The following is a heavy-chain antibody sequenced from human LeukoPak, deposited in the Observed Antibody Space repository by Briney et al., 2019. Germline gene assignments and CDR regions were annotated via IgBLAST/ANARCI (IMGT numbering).Heavy chain of an antibody. D-gene: IGHD1-26*01. Sequence: GGSLRLSCAASGFTFDDYAMHWVRQAPGKGLEWVSGISWNSGNMGYADSVKGRFTISRDNAKNSLYLQMNSLRAEDTAVYYCASSGGSYSRGSDYFDYWGQGTLVTVSS. V-gene: IGHV3-9*01. CDR1: GFTFDDYA. CDR3: ASSGGSYSRGSDYFDY. CDR2: ISWNSGNM. J-gene: IGHJ4*02.